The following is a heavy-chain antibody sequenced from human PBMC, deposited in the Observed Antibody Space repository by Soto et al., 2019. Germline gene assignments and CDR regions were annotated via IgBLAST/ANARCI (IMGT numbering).Heavy chain of an antibody. CDR1: GYTFTIYA. Sequence: ASRKISCKASGYTFTIYAMHWVRQAPGQRLEWMGWINAGNGNTKYSQKFQGRVTITRDTSASTAYMELSSLRSEDTAVYYCARAYDRNWFDPWGQGTLVTVSS. CDR2: INAGNGNT. V-gene: IGHV1-3*01. D-gene: IGHD3-22*01. CDR3: ARAYDRNWFDP. J-gene: IGHJ5*02.